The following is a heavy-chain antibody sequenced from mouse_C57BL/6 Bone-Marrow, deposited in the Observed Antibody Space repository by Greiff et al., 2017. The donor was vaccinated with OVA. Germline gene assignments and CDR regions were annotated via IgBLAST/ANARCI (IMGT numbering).Heavy chain of an antibody. J-gene: IGHJ4*01. V-gene: IGHV5-6*01. CDR3: ARRDRLPYYAMDY. CDR1: GFTFSSYG. CDR2: ISSGGSYT. Sequence: DVHLVESGGDLVKPGGSLKLSCAASGFTFSSYGMSWVRQTPDKRLEWVATISSGGSYTYYPDSVKGRFTISRDNAKNTLYLQMSSLKSEDTAMYYCARRDRLPYYAMDYWGQGTSFTVSS.